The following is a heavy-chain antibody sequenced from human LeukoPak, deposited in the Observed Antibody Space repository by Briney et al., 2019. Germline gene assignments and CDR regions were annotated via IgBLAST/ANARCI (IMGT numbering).Heavy chain of an antibody. D-gene: IGHD3-3*01. V-gene: IGHV3-23*01. Sequence: GGSLRLSCAASGFTFSSYAMSWVRQAPGKGLEWVAAISGSGGSTYYADSVKGRFTISRDNSKNTLYLQMNSLRAEDTAVYYCAKGRYFWSGYGSDYWGQGTLVTVSS. CDR1: GFTFSSYA. J-gene: IGHJ4*02. CDR3: AKGRYFWSGYGSDY. CDR2: ISGSGGST.